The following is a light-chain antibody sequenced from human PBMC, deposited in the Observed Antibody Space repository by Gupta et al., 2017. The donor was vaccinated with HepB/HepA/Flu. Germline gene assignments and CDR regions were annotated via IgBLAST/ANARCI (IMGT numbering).Light chain of an antibody. CDR2: RAS. CDR3: QQYQNRLS. V-gene: IGKV3-15*01. J-gene: IGKJ4*01. Sequence: EILMTQSPATLSVSPGERATLSCRASQSVSSNLVWYQQKPGKAPRLLIYRASSRATGIPARFRGSGSGTEFTLTISSLQSEDFAVYYCQQYQNRLSFGGEATVEI. CDR1: QSVSSN.